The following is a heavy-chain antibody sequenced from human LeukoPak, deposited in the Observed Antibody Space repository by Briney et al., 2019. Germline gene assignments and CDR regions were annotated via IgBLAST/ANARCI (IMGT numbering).Heavy chain of an antibody. J-gene: IGHJ4*02. CDR2: IRFDGSNK. CDR1: GFTFSSYG. V-gene: IGHV3-30*02. D-gene: IGHD4-17*01. CDR3: ARDSYGDANFDS. Sequence: PGGSLRLSCAASGFTFSSYGMHWVRQAPGKGLEWVAFIRFDGSNKYYADSVKGRFTISRDNSKNTLYLQMNSLRPEDTAVYYCARDSYGDANFDSWGQGTLVTVSS.